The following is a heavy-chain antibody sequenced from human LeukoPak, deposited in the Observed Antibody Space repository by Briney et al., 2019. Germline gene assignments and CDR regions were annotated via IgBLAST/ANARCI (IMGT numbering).Heavy chain of an antibody. D-gene: IGHD3-22*01. CDR2: IYYSGST. CDR3: ARGRLYYYDSSGYLDY. CDR1: GGSISSSSYY. J-gene: IGHJ4*02. Sequence: SETLSLTCTVSGGSISSSSYYWGWIRQPPGKGLEWIGSIYYSGSTYYNPSLKSRVTISVDTSKNQFSLKLSSVTAADTAVYYCARGRLYYYDSSGYLDYWGQGTLVTVSS. V-gene: IGHV4-39*01.